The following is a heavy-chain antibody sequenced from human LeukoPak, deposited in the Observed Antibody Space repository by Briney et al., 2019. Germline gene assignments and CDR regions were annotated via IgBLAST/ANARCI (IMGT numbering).Heavy chain of an antibody. CDR3: TRPYYYMDV. J-gene: IGHJ6*03. CDR2: IYHTGGT. Sequence: SGTLSLTCTVSGGSISNNNWWSWVRHPPEKGWVWSGEIYHTGGTNYNPSLKSRVSISLDTSTNQFSLMLSSVSAADTAVDYCTRPYYYMDVWGKGTTVTVSS. CDR1: GGSISNNNW. V-gene: IGHV4-4*02.